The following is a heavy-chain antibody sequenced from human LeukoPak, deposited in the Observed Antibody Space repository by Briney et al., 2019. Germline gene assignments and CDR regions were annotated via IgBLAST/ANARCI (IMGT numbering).Heavy chain of an antibody. D-gene: IGHD6-13*01. CDR1: GYSFTTYW. Sequence: GESLKISCKGSGYSFTTYWIGWVRQMPGEGLEWMEIIYPGDSDTTYSPSFQGQVTISADKSISTAYLQWSSLKASDTAIYYCGRVGGAEYSSSQPFDYWGQGTLVTFSS. CDR2: IYPGDSDT. CDR3: GRVGGAEYSSSQPFDY. V-gene: IGHV5-51*01. J-gene: IGHJ4*02.